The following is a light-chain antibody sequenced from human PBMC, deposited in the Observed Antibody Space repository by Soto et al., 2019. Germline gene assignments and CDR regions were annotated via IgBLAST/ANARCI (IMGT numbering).Light chain of an antibody. CDR3: QQYNSYSPIT. V-gene: IGKV1-9*01. CDR2: AAS. J-gene: IGKJ1*01. CDR1: QGISSY. Sequence: IQLTQSPSSLSASVGGRVTITCRASQGISSYLAWYQQKPRKAPKLLVYAASTLQTGVPSRFSGSGSGTDFTLTISSLQPDDFATYYCQQYNSYSPITFGQGTKVDIK.